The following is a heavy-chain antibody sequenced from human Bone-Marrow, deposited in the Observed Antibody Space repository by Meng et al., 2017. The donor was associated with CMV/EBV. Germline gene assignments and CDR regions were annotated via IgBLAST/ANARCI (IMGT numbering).Heavy chain of an antibody. J-gene: IGHJ5*02. D-gene: IGHD5-12*01. Sequence: SETLSLTCTVSGGSVSDDYWSWIRQPPGKGLEWIGYFYYSGNTNYNPSLKSRITISVDTSKNQFSLKLTSVTAADTAIYYCARGEGIVATTNNWFDPWGQGILVIVSS. CDR1: GGSVSDDY. CDR2: FYYSGNT. V-gene: IGHV4-59*02. CDR3: ARGEGIVATTNNWFDP.